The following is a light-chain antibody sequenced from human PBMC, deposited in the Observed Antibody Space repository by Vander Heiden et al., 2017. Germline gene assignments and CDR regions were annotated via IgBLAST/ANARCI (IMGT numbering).Light chain of an antibody. V-gene: IGKV3-20*01. CDR3: QQDGSSPLT. Sequence: EIVLTQSPGTLSLSPGERATLSCRASRSVSSNYLAWYQQKPGQAPRLLIYGASNRATGIPDRFSGSGSGADFTLTINRLEPEDFAMYYCQQDGSSPLTFGGWTTVEIK. CDR1: RSVSSNY. J-gene: IGKJ4*01. CDR2: GAS.